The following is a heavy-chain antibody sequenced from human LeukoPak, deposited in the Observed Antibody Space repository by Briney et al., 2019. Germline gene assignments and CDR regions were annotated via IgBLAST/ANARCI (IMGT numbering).Heavy chain of an antibody. J-gene: IGHJ4*02. Sequence: SETLSLTCTVSGGSISSYYWSWIRQPPGKGLEWIGYICYSGSTNYNPSLKSRVTISVDTSKNQFSLKLSSVTAADTAVYYCARDAPTARFGSYFDYWGQGTLVTVSS. CDR2: ICYSGST. D-gene: IGHD3-16*01. V-gene: IGHV4-59*01. CDR1: GGSISSYY. CDR3: ARDAPTARFGSYFDY.